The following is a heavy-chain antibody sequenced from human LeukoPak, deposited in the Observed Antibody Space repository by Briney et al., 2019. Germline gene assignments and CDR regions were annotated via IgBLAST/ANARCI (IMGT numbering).Heavy chain of an antibody. Sequence: ASVKVSCKASGYTFTSYGISWVRQAPGQGLEWMGWISAYNGNTNYAQKLQGRVTVTTDTSTSTAYMELRSLRSDDTAVYYCARDSMGYCSGGSCWPPTNDAFDIWGQGTMVTVSS. D-gene: IGHD2-15*01. CDR3: ARDSMGYCSGGSCWPPTNDAFDI. CDR2: ISAYNGNT. V-gene: IGHV1-18*01. J-gene: IGHJ3*02. CDR1: GYTFTSYG.